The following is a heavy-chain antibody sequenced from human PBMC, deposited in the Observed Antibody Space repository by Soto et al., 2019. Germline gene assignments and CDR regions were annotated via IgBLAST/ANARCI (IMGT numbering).Heavy chain of an antibody. V-gene: IGHV1-8*01. D-gene: IGHD4-17*01. J-gene: IGHJ4*02. CDR2: MNPNSANT. CDR1: GYTFTSYD. Sequence: QVQLVQSGAEVKKPGASVKVSCKASGYTFTSYDINWVRQATGQGLEWMGWMNPNSANTGNAQKFQGTVTMTRNNSISTAYMERSSLRAEDTAVYCCARTLYGDNVDYWGQGTLVTVAS. CDR3: ARTLYGDNVDY.